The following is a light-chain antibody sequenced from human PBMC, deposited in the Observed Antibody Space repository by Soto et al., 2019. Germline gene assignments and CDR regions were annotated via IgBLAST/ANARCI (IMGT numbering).Light chain of an antibody. V-gene: IGKV1-5*01. Sequence: IQLTQSSGTLSFTIGYRSTITCLSSESVNSWLAWYQQKPGTAPKVLIYHASNLHSGVPSRSSGSGSGTEFTLIISSLEPEDFAAYYCQQSDTSPRTFGRGTKVDI. CDR2: HAS. CDR1: ESVNSW. J-gene: IGKJ4*01. CDR3: QQSDTSPRT.